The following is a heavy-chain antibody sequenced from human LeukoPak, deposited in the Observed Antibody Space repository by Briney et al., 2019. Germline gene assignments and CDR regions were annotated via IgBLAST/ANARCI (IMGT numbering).Heavy chain of an antibody. J-gene: IGHJ5*02. D-gene: IGHD3/OR15-3a*01. CDR3: ARGHYDLNL. CDR2: IFSDGNT. CDR1: GDSINKYH. V-gene: IGHV4-59*08. Sequence: PSETLSLTCTVSGDSINKYHWTWIRQPPGKGLQWSGFIFSDGNTNYNPSLKSRLTISLDTSKNQFSLQLTPVTAADTAVYFCARGHYDLNLWGQGTLVTVSS.